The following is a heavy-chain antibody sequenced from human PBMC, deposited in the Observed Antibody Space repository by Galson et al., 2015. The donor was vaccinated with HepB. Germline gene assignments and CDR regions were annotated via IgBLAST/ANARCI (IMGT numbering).Heavy chain of an antibody. D-gene: IGHD6-13*01. J-gene: IGHJ2*01. CDR2: IDPSDSYT. CDR3: AVGGIAAAGTNWYFDL. Sequence: QSGAEVKKPGESLRISCKGSGYSFTSYWISWVRQMPGKGLEWMGRIDPSDSYTNYSPSFQGHVTISADKSISTAYLQWSSLKASDTAMYYCAVGGIAAAGTNWYFDLWGRGTLVTVSS. CDR1: GYSFTSYW. V-gene: IGHV5-10-1*01.